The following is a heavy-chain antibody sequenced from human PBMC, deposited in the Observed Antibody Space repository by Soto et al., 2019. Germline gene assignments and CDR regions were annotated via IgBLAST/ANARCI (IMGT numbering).Heavy chain of an antibody. J-gene: IGHJ6*02. CDR3: ARDSEYYDFWSGYSVYYYGMDV. CDR2: ISYDGGNK. D-gene: IGHD3-3*01. CDR1: GFTFSSYA. Sequence: PGGSLRLSCAASGFTFSSYAMHWVRQAPGKGLEWVAVISYDGGNKYYADSVKGRFTISRDNSKNTLYLQMNSLRAEDTAVYYCARDSEYYDFWSGYSVYYYGMDVWGQGTTVTVSS. V-gene: IGHV3-30-3*01.